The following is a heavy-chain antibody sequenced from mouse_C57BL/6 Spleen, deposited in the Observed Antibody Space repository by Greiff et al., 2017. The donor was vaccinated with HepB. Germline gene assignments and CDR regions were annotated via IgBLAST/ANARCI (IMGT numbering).Heavy chain of an antibody. CDR2: INYDGSST. J-gene: IGHJ3*01. CDR1: GFTFSDYY. D-gene: IGHD2-1*01. CDR3: ARGGGGNYPFAY. V-gene: IGHV5-16*01. Sequence: EVKLVESEGGLVQPGSSMKLSCTASGFTFSDYYMAWVRQVPEKGLEWVANINYDGSSTYYLDSLKSRFIISRDNAKNILYLQMSSLKSEDTATYYCARGGGGNYPFAYWGQGTLVTVSA.